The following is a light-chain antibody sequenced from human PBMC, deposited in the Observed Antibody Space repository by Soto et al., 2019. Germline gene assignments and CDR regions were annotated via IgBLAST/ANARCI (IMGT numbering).Light chain of an antibody. Sequence: EIVLTQSPDTLSLSPGERATLSCRASQSVSSTYLAWYQQKPGQAPRLLIYGASSRATGIPDRFSGSGSGTDFTLTISRLEPEDFAVYFCQQYGSSPLLSFGGGTKVESK. V-gene: IGKV3-20*01. CDR1: QSVSSTY. CDR3: QQYGSSPLLS. J-gene: IGKJ4*01. CDR2: GAS.